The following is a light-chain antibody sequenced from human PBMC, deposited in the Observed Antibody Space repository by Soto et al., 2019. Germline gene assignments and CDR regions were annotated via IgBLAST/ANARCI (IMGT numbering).Light chain of an antibody. CDR1: PSVNTRS. CDR2: DAS. CDR3: QQYVASPCT. J-gene: IGKJ2*02. Sequence: ILLSQSPWTLSLSPGERAPRSCGTSPSVNTRSLAWYQQKPGQAPRALIYDASSRATGIPDRFSASGSGTDFTLTISSLEPEDFAVYYCQQYVASPCTFGQGTKVDIK. V-gene: IGKV3-20*01.